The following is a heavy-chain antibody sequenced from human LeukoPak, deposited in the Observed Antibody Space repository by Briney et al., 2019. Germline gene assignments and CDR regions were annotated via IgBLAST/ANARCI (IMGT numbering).Heavy chain of an antibody. Sequence: SETLSLTCTVSGGSISSYYWSWIRQPPGKGLEWIGEINHSGSTNYNPSLKSRVTISVDTSKNQFSLKLSSVTAADTAVYYCARALAHIVVVPAAKGFDPWGRGTLVTVSS. CDR2: INHSGST. D-gene: IGHD2-2*01. CDR1: GGSISSYY. CDR3: ARALAHIVVVPAAKGFDP. V-gene: IGHV4-34*01. J-gene: IGHJ5*02.